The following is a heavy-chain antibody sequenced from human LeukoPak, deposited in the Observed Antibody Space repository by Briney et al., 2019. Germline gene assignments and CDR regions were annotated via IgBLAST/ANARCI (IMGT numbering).Heavy chain of an antibody. CDR1: GFTFSSYA. CDR3: ARELRSSPGY. V-gene: IGHV3-30*04. Sequence: GGSLRLSCAASGFTFSSYAMHWVRQAPGKGLEWVAVISYDGSNKYYADSVKGRFTISRDNSKNTLYLQMNSLRAEDTAVYYCARELRSSPGYWGQGTLVTVSS. J-gene: IGHJ4*02. CDR2: ISYDGSNK. D-gene: IGHD6-13*01.